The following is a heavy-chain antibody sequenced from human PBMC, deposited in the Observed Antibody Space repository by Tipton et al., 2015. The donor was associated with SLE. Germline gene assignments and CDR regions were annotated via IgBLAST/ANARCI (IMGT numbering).Heavy chain of an antibody. CDR2: IYYSGST. CDR1: SGSISTYY. Sequence: LRLSCTVSSGSISTYYWSWFRQPPGKGLEWIGYIYYSGSTNYNPSLKSRVTMSVDTTKNQFSLKVRSVTAADTAFYYCARMEGGLMDVWGKGTTVTVSS. J-gene: IGHJ6*03. V-gene: IGHV4-59*01. CDR3: ARMEGGLMDV. D-gene: IGHD3-16*01.